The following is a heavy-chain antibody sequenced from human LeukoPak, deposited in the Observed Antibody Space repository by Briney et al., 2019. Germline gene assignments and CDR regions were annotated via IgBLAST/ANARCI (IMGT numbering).Heavy chain of an antibody. CDR2: INSDGSYT. V-gene: IGHV3-74*01. Sequence: QPGGSLKLSCSTPGFTLSTYWMHWVRQAPGKGLVWVSCINSDGSYTSYADSVKGRFTISRDNAKNTLYLQMNSLRAEDTAVYYCARGSSGWFGMDVWGQGTTVTVSS. CDR1: GFTLSTYW. D-gene: IGHD6-19*01. J-gene: IGHJ6*02. CDR3: ARGSSGWFGMDV.